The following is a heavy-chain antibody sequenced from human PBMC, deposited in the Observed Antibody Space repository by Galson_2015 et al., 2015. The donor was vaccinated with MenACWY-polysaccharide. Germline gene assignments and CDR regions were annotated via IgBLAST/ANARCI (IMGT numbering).Heavy chain of an antibody. D-gene: IGHD5-12*01. V-gene: IGHV1-8*01. Sequence: SVKVSCKASGYTFTSCDINWVRQATGQGLEWMGWMNPNSGNTGYAQKFQGRVTMTRNTSISTAYMELSSLRSEDTAVYYCARASDSGYDFDYWGQGTLVTVSS. CDR2: MNPNSGNT. CDR3: ARASDSGYDFDY. CDR1: GYTFTSCD. J-gene: IGHJ4*02.